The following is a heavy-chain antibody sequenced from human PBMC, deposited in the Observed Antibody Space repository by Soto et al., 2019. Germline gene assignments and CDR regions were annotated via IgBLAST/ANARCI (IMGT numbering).Heavy chain of an antibody. CDR1: GYTFTSYG. CDR3: ARNLIWGELSKWDV. CDR2: IGAYNGNT. D-gene: IGHD3-16*02. Sequence: ASVKVSCKASGYTFTSYGISWVRQAPGQGLEWMGWIGAYNGNTNYAQKLQGRVTMTTDTSTSTAYMELRSLRSDDTAVYYCARNLIWGELSKWDVWGQGTTVTVSS. V-gene: IGHV1-18*01. J-gene: IGHJ6*02.